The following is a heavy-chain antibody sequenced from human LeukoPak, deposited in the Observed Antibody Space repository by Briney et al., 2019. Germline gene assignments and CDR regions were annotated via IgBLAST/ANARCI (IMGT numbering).Heavy chain of an antibody. CDR1: GFTVSINS. V-gene: IGHV3-53*01. CDR2: IYSGGNT. CDR3: AKDRYCSSTSCPSAVVY. Sequence: GGSLRLSCTVSGFTVSINSMSWVRQAPGKGLEWVSFIYSGGNTHYSDSVKGRFTISRDNSKNTLYLQMNSLRAEDTAVYYCAKDRYCSSTSCPSAVVYWGQGTLVTVSS. D-gene: IGHD2-2*01. J-gene: IGHJ4*02.